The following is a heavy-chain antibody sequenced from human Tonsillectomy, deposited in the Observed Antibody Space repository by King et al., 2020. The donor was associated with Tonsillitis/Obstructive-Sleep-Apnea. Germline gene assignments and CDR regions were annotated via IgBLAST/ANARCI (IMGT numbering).Heavy chain of an antibody. Sequence: VQLVESGGGLVKPGGSLRLSCAASGFTFGDYYMTWIRQAPGKGLECVSYISTSGDTVYYADSVKGRFTISRDNAENSFYLQMNSLRAEDTAVYYCGRSREGDNTAADTLDNWGQGTLVTVSP. CDR2: ISTSGDTV. CDR3: GRSREGDNTAADTLDN. D-gene: IGHD6-13*01. CDR1: GFTFGDYY. V-gene: IGHV3-11*01. J-gene: IGHJ4*02.